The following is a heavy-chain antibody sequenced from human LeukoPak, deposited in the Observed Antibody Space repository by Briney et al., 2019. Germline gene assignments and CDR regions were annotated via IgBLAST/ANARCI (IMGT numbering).Heavy chain of an antibody. CDR2: INPKSGRT. V-gene: IGHV1-2*02. J-gene: IGHJ5*02. CDR3: ARADFVDAGPYLIGP. D-gene: IGHD3-3*01. Sequence: GASVKVSCKTSGYSFTDYYIHWVRQAPGQGLEWMGWINPKSGRTSSARKFQDRVTMTRDPSISIVYMDMAWLTSDDTAIYFCARADFVDAGPYLIGPWGQGTLVTVSS. CDR1: GYSFTDYY.